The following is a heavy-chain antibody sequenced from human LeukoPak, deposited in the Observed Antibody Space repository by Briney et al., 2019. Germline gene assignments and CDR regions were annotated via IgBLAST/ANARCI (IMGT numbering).Heavy chain of an antibody. Sequence: GGSLRLSCAASGFSFSSYSMNWVRQAPGKGLEWVSSISSSSSNKYYADAVKGRFTISRDDAKNTLYLQMNSLRAEDTAVYYCASAIAAAGGGYWGQGTLVTVSS. V-gene: IGHV3-21*01. CDR3: ASAIAAAGGGY. CDR2: ISSSSSNK. CDR1: GFSFSSYS. J-gene: IGHJ4*02. D-gene: IGHD6-13*01.